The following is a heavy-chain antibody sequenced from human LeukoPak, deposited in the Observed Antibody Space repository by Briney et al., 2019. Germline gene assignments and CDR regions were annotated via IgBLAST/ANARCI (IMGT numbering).Heavy chain of an antibody. CDR3: AKAYYDSSGYYNYFDY. Sequence: PGGSLRLSCGASGFTFSSYTMNWVRQAPGKGLEWVSYISSSSSTIYYADSVKGRFTISRDNAKNTLYLQMNSLRAEDTAVYYCAKAYYDSSGYYNYFDYWGQGTLVTVSS. J-gene: IGHJ4*02. D-gene: IGHD3-22*01. CDR2: ISSSSSTI. CDR1: GFTFSSYT. V-gene: IGHV3-48*01.